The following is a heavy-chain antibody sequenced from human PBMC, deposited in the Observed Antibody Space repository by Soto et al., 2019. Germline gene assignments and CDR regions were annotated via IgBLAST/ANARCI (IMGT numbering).Heavy chain of an antibody. V-gene: IGHV1-18*01. Sequence: ASVKVSCKASGYTFTSYGIRWVRQAPGQGLEWMGWISAYNGNTNYAQKLQGRVTMTTDTSTSTAYMELRSLRSDDTAVYYCARDRVPEGDNWFDPWGQGTLVTGSS. CDR1: GYTFTSYG. CDR2: ISAYNGNT. J-gene: IGHJ5*02. CDR3: ARDRVPEGDNWFDP.